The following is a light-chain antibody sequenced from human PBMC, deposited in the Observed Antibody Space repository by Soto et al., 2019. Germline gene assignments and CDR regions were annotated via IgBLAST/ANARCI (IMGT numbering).Light chain of an antibody. CDR3: QQYHTYSRT. V-gene: IGKV1-5*03. CDR1: QSISSW. CDR2: EGS. J-gene: IGKJ1*01. Sequence: DIQMTQSPSTLSASIGDRVTITCRASQSISSWLAWYRQKPGEAPKLLIYEGSTLERGVPSRFSSSGSSTKFCLTSSSMQPDEFGTCYCQQYHTYSRTFGQRTRVEVK.